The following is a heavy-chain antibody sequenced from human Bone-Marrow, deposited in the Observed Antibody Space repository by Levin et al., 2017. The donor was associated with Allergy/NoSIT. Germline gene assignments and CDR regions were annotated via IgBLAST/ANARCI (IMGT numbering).Heavy chain of an antibody. CDR1: GGSISSYY. D-gene: IGHD3-22*01. J-gene: IGHJ4*02. V-gene: IGHV4-59*01. Sequence: SETLSLTCTVSGGSISSYYWSWIRQPPGKGLEWIGYIYYSGSTNYNPSLKSRVTISVDTSKNQFSLKLSSVTAADTAVYYCARAGANYYDSSGYPERWGQGTLVTVSS. CDR3: ARAGANYYDSSGYPER. CDR2: IYYSGST.